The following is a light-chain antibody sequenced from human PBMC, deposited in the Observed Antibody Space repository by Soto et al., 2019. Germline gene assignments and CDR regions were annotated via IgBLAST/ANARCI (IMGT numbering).Light chain of an antibody. CDR2: EVT. CDR1: RDDMGAYDY. J-gene: IGLJ2*01. CDR3: NSYTNSSAVV. V-gene: IGLV2-14*01. Sequence: QSALTQPASVSGSPGQSSTISCAGARDDMGAYDYVSCYQQHPGKAPKLLVYEVTNRPSGVSDRFFGSESGNTASLTISGLQAEDEADYYCNSYTNSSAVVFGGGTKVPVL.